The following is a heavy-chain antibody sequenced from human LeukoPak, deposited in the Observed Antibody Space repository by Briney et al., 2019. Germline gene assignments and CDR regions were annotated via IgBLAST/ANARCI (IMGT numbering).Heavy chain of an antibody. V-gene: IGHV1-46*03. CDR3: ARDETYYSASGTYYNYFDY. J-gene: IGHJ4*02. D-gene: IGHD3-10*01. CDR1: GYTFTSYY. CDR2: INPSGGRA. Sequence: GASVKVSCKASGYTFTSYYIHWVRQAPGQGPEWMGIINPSGGRATYAQRFQGRVTVTRDTSTSTVYMELSSLRSDDTAVYYCARDETYYSASGTYYNYFDYWGQGTLVTVSS.